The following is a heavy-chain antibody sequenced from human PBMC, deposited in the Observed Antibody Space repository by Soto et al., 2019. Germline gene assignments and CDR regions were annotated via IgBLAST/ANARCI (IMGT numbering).Heavy chain of an antibody. J-gene: IGHJ5*02. D-gene: IGHD1-26*01. V-gene: IGHV1-18*01. CDR2: ISAYNGNT. Sequence: QVQLVQSGGEVKKPGASVKVSCKASGYTFTSYGISWVRQAPGQGLEWMGRISAYNGNTNYAQKLQGRVTMTTDTSTRTADMGLMCLRSDDTDVYYCARVVGALGHWFDPWGQGTLVTVSS. CDR3: ARVVGALGHWFDP. CDR1: GYTFTSYG.